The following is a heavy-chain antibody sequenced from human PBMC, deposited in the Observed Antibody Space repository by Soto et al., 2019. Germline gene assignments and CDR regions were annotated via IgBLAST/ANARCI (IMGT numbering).Heavy chain of an antibody. Sequence: SVKVSCNASGGTFSSYAISWVRQAPGQGLEWMGGIIPIFGTANYAQKFQGRVTITADESTSTAYMELSSLRSEDTAVYYCARVPLRYNWFDPWGQGTLVTVSS. J-gene: IGHJ5*02. CDR2: IIPIFGTA. CDR1: GGTFSSYA. CDR3: ARVPLRYNWFDP. V-gene: IGHV1-69*13.